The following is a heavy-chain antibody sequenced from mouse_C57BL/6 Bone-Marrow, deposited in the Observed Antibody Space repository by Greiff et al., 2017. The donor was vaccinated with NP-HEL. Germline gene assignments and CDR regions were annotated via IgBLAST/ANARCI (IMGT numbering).Heavy chain of an antibody. Sequence: VQLQQSGPELVKPGASVKMSCKASGYTFTDYNMHWVKQSHGKSLEWIGYINPNNGGTSYNQKFKGKATLTVNKSSSTAYMELRSLTSEDSAVYYCAREIYYYGSSYLWYFDVWGTGTTVTVSS. CDR2: INPNNGGT. J-gene: IGHJ1*03. D-gene: IGHD1-1*01. CDR1: GYTFTDYN. CDR3: AREIYYYGSSYLWYFDV. V-gene: IGHV1-22*01.